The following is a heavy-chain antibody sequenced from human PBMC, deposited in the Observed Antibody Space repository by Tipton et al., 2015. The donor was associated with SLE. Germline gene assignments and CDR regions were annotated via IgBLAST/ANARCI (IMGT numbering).Heavy chain of an antibody. V-gene: IGHV4-39*07. Sequence: TLSLTCTVSGDSISSSPYYWAWIRQPPGKGVEWIGSLFYSGNAYYNPSLESRVTISGDSSQNQVSLKLSSVTAADTAVYYCARTYGVWNDDHPTMRSTGMDVWGKGTTVTVAS. CDR2: LFYSGNA. CDR3: ARTYGVWNDDHPTMRSTGMDV. CDR1: GDSISSSPYY. J-gene: IGHJ6*03. D-gene: IGHD3-3*01.